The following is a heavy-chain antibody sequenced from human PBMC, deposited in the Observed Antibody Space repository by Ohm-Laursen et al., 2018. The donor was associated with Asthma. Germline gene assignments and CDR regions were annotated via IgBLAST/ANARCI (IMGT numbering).Heavy chain of an antibody. CDR3: ARIGPEWELPGREYSLHH. D-gene: IGHD1-26*01. CDR1: GFTFSSYG. V-gene: IGHV3-21*01. Sequence: LSLTCAASGFTFSSYGMHWVRQFPGKGLEWVASISTASTFIYYADSVRGRFTTSRDNAKNSVYLQMNSLRAEDTALYYCARIGPEWELPGREYSLHHWGEGTLVTVSS. CDR2: ISTASTFI. J-gene: IGHJ1*01.